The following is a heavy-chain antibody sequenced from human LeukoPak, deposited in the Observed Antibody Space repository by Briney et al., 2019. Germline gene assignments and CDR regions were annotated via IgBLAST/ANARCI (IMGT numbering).Heavy chain of an antibody. V-gene: IGHV1-18*04. D-gene: IGHD2-2*01. CDR1: GYNFDRYG. Sequence: ASVKVSCKGSGYNFDRYGVNWVRQAPGQGLEWVGWFSTYNGNTFYAQKFEGRVSMTTDTSTNTVYMDLRSLRSDDTAVYYCARDLEHCRNIICSNSAYWGQGTLVTVSS. CDR3: ARDLEHCRNIICSNSAY. CDR2: FSTYNGNT. J-gene: IGHJ4*02.